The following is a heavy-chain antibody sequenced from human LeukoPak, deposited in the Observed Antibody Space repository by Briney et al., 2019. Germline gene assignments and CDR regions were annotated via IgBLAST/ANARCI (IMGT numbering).Heavy chain of an antibody. J-gene: IGHJ6*02. CDR1: GFTFSSYA. D-gene: IGHD3-10*01. V-gene: IGHV3-30-3*01. Sequence: GRFLRLSCAASGFTFSSYAMHWVRQAPGKGLEWVAVISYDGSNKYYADSMKGRFTISRGNSKNTLYLQMNSLRAEDTAVYYCARDRVYHYGMDVWGQGTTVTVSS. CDR3: ARDRVYHYGMDV. CDR2: ISYDGSNK.